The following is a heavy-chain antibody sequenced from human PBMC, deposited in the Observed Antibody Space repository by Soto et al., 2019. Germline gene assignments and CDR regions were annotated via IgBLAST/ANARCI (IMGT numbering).Heavy chain of an antibody. CDR1: GFTFSDYY. CDR3: ARESGDWPLNWFDP. Sequence: PGGSLRLSCAASGFTFSDYYMTWIRQAPGKGLEWVSYITNSGSSIFYSDSVKGRFTISRDNAKNSLYLQMNGLTAEDTAVYYCARESGDWPLNWFDPWGLGTLVTVSS. J-gene: IGHJ5*02. CDR2: ITNSGSSI. V-gene: IGHV3-11*04. D-gene: IGHD2-21*02.